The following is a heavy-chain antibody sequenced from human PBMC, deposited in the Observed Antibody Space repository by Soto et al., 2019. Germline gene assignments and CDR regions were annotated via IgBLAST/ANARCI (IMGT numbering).Heavy chain of an antibody. J-gene: IGHJ4*02. CDR3: AKPIRWFGESG. CDR1: GFPFRNFA. CDR2: IGPTGGST. Sequence: EVQLLESGGDLVQPGGSLRLSCAASGFPFRNFAMTWVRQAPGQGLEWVSAIGPTGGSTYYADSVKGRFTISRDNSKNTLYLQMNSLRAEDTAMYYCAKPIRWFGESGWGQGTLVTVSS. V-gene: IGHV3-23*01. D-gene: IGHD3-10*01.